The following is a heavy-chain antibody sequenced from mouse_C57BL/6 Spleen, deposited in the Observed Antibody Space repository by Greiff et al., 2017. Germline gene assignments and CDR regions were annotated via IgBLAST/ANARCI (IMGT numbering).Heavy chain of an antibody. V-gene: IGHV1-26*01. Sequence: EVQLQQSGPELVKPGASVKISCKASGYTFTDYYMNWVKQSHGKSLEWIGDINPNNGGTSYNQKVKGKATLTVDKSSSTAYMELRSLTSDDSAVYYCARSSSGGAWFAYWGQGTLVTVSA. CDR3: ARSSSGGAWFAY. CDR1: GYTFTDYY. J-gene: IGHJ3*01. D-gene: IGHD3-2*02. CDR2: INPNNGGT.